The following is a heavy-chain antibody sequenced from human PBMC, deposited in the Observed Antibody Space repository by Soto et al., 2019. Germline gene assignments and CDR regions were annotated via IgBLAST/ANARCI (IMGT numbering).Heavy chain of an antibody. Sequence: SETLSLTCTVSGASITFGGYSRSWIRRTPGKGLEWIGYINHLETTFYNPSFESRLTLSIDRAKNQFSLKLHSMSAADRAVYFCARGGGSDSFDYWGQGILVTVSS. J-gene: IGHJ4*02. V-gene: IGHV4-30-2*01. CDR2: INHLETT. D-gene: IGHD1-26*01. CDR1: GASITFGGYS. CDR3: ARGGGSDSFDY.